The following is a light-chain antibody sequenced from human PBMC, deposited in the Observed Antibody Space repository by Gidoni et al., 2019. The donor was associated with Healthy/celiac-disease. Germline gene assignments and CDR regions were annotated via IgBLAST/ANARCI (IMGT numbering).Light chain of an antibody. CDR2: GAS. V-gene: IGKV3-15*01. J-gene: IGKJ2*01. CDR3: KQYNNWPYT. Sequence: DIVMTQSPATLSVSPGERATLSCRASQSVSSNLAWYQQKPGQAPRLLIYGASTRATGIPARFSGSGSGTEFTLTISSLQSEDFAVYYCKQYNNWPYTFGQGTKLEIK. CDR1: QSVSSN.